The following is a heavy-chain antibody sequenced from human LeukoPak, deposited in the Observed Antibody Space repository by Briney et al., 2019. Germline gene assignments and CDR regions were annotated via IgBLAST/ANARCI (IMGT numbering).Heavy chain of an antibody. CDR1: GFTFSSYS. V-gene: IGHV3-21*01. J-gene: IGHJ4*02. CDR2: ISSSSSYT. D-gene: IGHD2-15*01. CDR3: ARSTEVVAESDY. Sequence: PGGSLRLSCAASGFTFSSYSMNWVRQAPGKGLEWVSSISSSSSYTYYADSVKGRFTISRDNAKNSLYLQMNSLRAEDTAVYYCARSTEVVAESDYWGQGTLVTVSS.